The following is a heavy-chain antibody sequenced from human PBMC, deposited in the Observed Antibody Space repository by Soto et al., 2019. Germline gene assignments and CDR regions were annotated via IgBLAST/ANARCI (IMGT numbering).Heavy chain of an antibody. J-gene: IGHJ5*02. D-gene: IGHD2-15*01. CDR2: IDPSDSYT. CDR1: GYSFTSYW. V-gene: IGHV5-10-1*01. CDR3: ARVRGRLLRFDP. Sequence: EVQLVQSGAEVKKPGESLRISCKGSGYSFTSYWISWVRQMPGKGLEWMGRIDPSDSYTNYNPSLKSRVTISVDTSKNQFSLKLSSVTAADTAVYYCARVRGRLLRFDPWGQGTLVTVSS.